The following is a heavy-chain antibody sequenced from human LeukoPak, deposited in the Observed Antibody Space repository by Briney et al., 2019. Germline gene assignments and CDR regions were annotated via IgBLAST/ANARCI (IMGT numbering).Heavy chain of an antibody. D-gene: IGHD5-18*01. J-gene: IGHJ3*01. CDR3: VHSRGHSYGSCRDAFDV. CDR2: IFWDDDK. Sequence: SGPTLVNPTQTLTLTFSLSGFSLSTSGVGVGWIRQPPGKALEWLALIFWDDDKRYSPSLKSTLTISKDTSKTQVVLTMTNMDPVDTATYYCVHSRGHSYGSCRDAFDVWGQGTLVTVSS. CDR1: GFSLSTSGVG. V-gene: IGHV2-5*02.